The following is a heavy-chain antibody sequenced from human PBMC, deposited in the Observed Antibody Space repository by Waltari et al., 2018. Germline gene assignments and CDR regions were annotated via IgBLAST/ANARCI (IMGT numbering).Heavy chain of an antibody. Sequence: QVQLVESGGGVVQPGRSLTLSCAPSGFTFSKHAVHWVRQAPGKGLEWVAVISHDGDTEVYADSVRGRFTISRDNSRNTLFLEMNGLRTEDTAIYYCARVLDTYMIHDAFDLWGQGTMVTVSS. CDR2: ISHDGDTE. CDR1: GFTFSKHA. V-gene: IGHV3-30-3*01. CDR3: ARVLDTYMIHDAFDL. D-gene: IGHD5-18*01. J-gene: IGHJ3*01.